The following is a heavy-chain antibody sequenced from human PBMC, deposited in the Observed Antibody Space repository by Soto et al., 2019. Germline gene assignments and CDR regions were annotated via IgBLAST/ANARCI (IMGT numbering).Heavy chain of an antibody. CDR2: IYYSGST. V-gene: IGHV4-61*01. CDR1: GGSVRSGSYY. D-gene: IGHD2-15*01. Sequence: SETLSLTCTVSGGSVRSGSYYWSWIRQPPGKGLEWIGYIYYSGSTNYNPSLKSRVTISVDTSKNQFSLKLSPVTAADTAVYYCARSLGYCSGGSCYHWFDPWGQGTLVTVSS. J-gene: IGHJ5*02. CDR3: ARSLGYCSGGSCYHWFDP.